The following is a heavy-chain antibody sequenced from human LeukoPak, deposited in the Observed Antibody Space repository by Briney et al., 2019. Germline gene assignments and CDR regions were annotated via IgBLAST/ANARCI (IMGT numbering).Heavy chain of an antibody. J-gene: IGHJ4*02. V-gene: IGHV3-53*05. D-gene: IGHD6-19*01. Sequence: GGSLRLSCAASGFTVSSNYMSWVRQAPGKGLEWVSVIYSGGSTYYADSVKGRFTISRDNSKNTLSLQMNSLRVEDTAVYYCARDPQGGSGWYYFDYWGQGTLVTVSS. CDR1: GFTVSSNY. CDR3: ARDPQGGSGWYYFDY. CDR2: IYSGGST.